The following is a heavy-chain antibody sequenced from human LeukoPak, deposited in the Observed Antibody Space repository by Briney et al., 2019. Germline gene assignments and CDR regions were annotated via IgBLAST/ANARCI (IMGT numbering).Heavy chain of an antibody. V-gene: IGHV1-69*05. CDR3: ARDLARDGYSLFDY. Sequence: ASVKVSCKASGGTFSSYAISWVRQAPGQGLEWMGGIIPIFGTVNYAQKFQGRVTITTDESTSTAYMELSSLRSEDTAVYYCARDLARDGYSLFDYWGQGTLVTVSS. J-gene: IGHJ4*02. D-gene: IGHD5-24*01. CDR1: GGTFSSYA. CDR2: IIPIFGTV.